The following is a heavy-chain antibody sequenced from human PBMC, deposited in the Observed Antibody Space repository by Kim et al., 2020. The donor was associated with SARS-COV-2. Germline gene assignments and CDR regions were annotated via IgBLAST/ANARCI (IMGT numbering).Heavy chain of an antibody. J-gene: IGHJ4*02. Sequence: GGSLRLSCAASGFTFSSYWMSWVRQAPGKGLEWVANIKQDGSEKYYVDSVKGRFTISRDNAKNSLYLQMNSLRAEDTAVYYCARDITGRYSGYEYYFDYWGQGTLVTVSS. CDR3: ARDITGRYSGYEYYFDY. CDR2: IKQDGSEK. CDR1: GFTFSSYW. D-gene: IGHD5-12*01. V-gene: IGHV3-7*01.